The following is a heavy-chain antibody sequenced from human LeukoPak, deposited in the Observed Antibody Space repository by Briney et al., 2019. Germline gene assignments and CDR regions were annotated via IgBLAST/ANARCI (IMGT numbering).Heavy chain of an antibody. V-gene: IGHV1-69*13. Sequence: ASVKVSCKASGGTFSSYAISWVRQAPGQGLEWMGGIIPIFGTANYAQKFQGRVTITADESTSTAYMELSSLRSEDTAVYYCARDSTPYYYGSGSYLDYWGQGTLVTVSS. CDR2: IIPIFGTA. CDR1: GGTFSSYA. D-gene: IGHD3-10*01. J-gene: IGHJ4*02. CDR3: ARDSTPYYYGSGSYLDY.